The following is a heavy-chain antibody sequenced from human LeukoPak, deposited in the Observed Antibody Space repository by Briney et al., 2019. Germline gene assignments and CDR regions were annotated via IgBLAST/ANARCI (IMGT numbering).Heavy chain of an antibody. Sequence: PGGSLRLSCAASGFTFSSYAMSWVRQAPGKGLEWVSAISGSGGSTYYADSVKGRFTISRDNSKNTLYLQMNSLRAEDTAVYYCAKVVHDSSGYYSDYWGQGTLVTVSS. CDR1: GFTFSSYA. D-gene: IGHD3-22*01. CDR3: AKVVHDSSGYYSDY. V-gene: IGHV3-23*01. CDR2: ISGSGGST. J-gene: IGHJ4*02.